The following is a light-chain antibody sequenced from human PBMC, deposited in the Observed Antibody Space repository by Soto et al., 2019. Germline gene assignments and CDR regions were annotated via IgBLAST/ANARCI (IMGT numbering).Light chain of an antibody. CDR3: QQYTEWPPWT. CDR2: GAS. V-gene: IGKV3D-15*01. Sequence: EIVLTQSPGTLSLSPGGRATLSCRASRSVSSSFLAWYQQKPGQAPRLLIYGASSRATGIPTRFSGSGSGTEFTLTISSLQSEDFAVYYCQQYTEWPPWTFGQGTKVDIK. J-gene: IGKJ1*01. CDR1: RSVSSS.